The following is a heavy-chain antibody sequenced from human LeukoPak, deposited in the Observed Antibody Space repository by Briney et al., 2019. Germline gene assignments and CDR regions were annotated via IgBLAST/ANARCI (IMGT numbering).Heavy chain of an antibody. V-gene: IGHV3-30*14. CDR3: ARAYYGGNY. D-gene: IGHD4-23*01. CDR2: ISYDGSNK. CDR1: GFTFSSYA. Sequence: GGSLRLSCAASGFTFSSYAVHWVRQAPGKGLEWVAVISYDGSNKYYADSVKGRFTISRDNSKNTLYLQMNSLRAEDTAVYYCARAYYGGNYWGQGTLVTVSS. J-gene: IGHJ4*02.